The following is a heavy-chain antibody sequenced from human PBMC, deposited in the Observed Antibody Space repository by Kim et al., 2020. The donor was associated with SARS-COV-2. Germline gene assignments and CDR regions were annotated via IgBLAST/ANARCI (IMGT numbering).Heavy chain of an antibody. J-gene: IGHJ4*02. D-gene: IGHD2-8*01. V-gene: IGHV4-34*01. Sequence: SETLSLTCAVSGGPLGDFSLSWVRRPPNKGLEWIGEISHTGATHGNPSLATRLVMSADTSKNEFSLQLTSFTAADAAMYYCAILSPLLTAAKQGLDFWGLGTLVTAS. CDR3: AILSPLLTAAKQGLDF. CDR1: GGPLGDFS. CDR2: ISHTGAT.